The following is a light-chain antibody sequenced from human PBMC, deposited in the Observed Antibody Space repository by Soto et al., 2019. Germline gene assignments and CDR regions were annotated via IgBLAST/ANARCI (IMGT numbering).Light chain of an antibody. J-gene: IGKJ1*01. Sequence: EIVMTQSPATLSVSPGERATLSCRASQSVSSNLAWYQQKPCQAPRLLIYGASTRATGIPARFSGSGSGTEFTLTISSLQSEDFAVYFCQQYNNWPPWTFGQGTKVEI. V-gene: IGKV3-15*01. CDR2: GAS. CDR3: QQYNNWPPWT. CDR1: QSVSSN.